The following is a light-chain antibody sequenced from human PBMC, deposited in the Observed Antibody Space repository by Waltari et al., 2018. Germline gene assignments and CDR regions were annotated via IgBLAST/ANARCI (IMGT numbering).Light chain of an antibody. CDR3: SSYTADTTRV. V-gene: IGLV2-14*03. J-gene: IGLJ3*02. CDR2: DVN. Sequence: QSPLTQPASVSGSPGQSITISCSWPSSDVGRYKYVSWFQQLPGKAPKLMIYDVNNRPSGVSTRFSGSKSGNTASLTISGLQAEDEADYYCSSYTADTTRVFGGGTKLTVL. CDR1: SSDVGRYKY.